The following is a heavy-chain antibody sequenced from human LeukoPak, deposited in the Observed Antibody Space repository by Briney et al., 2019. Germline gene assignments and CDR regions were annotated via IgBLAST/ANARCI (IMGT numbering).Heavy chain of an antibody. CDR2: ISSSSSYT. CDR3: ARATYGEGYSSSWTAFDY. V-gene: IGHV3-11*05. D-gene: IGHD6-13*01. J-gene: IGHJ4*02. Sequence: KPGGSLRLSCAASGFTFSDYYMSWIRQAPGKGLEWVSYISSSSSYTNYADSVKSRFTISRDNAKNSLYLQMNSLRAEDTAVYYCARATYGEGYSSSWTAFDYWGQGTLVTVSS. CDR1: GFTFSDYY.